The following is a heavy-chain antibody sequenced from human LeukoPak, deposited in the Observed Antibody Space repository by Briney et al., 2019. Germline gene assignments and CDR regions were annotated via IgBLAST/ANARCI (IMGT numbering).Heavy chain of an antibody. CDR2: ISSSGSTI. J-gene: IGHJ4*02. Sequence: GGSLRLSCAASGFTFSSYEMNWVRQAPGKGLEWVSYISSSGSTIHYADSVKGRFTISRDNAKNSLYLQMNSLRAEDTAVYYCARDRGYCSSTSCYQLDYWGQGTLATVSS. CDR1: GFTFSSYE. V-gene: IGHV3-48*03. CDR3: ARDRGYCSSTSCYQLDY. D-gene: IGHD2-2*01.